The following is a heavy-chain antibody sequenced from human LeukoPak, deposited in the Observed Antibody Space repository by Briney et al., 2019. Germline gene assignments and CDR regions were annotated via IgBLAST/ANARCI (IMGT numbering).Heavy chain of an antibody. J-gene: IGHJ4*02. CDR1: GFTFSSSW. V-gene: IGHV3-74*03. CDR2: INSDGSNT. CDR3: ARGSPLGGN. Sequence: GGSLRLSCTASGFTFSSSWMHWVRQAPGKGLVWVSHINSDGSNTKYADSVKGRFTISRDNAKNTLSLQMNSLRAEDTAVYYCARGSPLGGNWGQGTLVTVSS.